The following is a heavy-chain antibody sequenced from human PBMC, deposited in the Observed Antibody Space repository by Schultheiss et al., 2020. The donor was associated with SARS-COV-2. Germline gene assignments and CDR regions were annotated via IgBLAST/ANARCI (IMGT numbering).Heavy chain of an antibody. D-gene: IGHD1-26*01. V-gene: IGHV1-18*01. CDR2: ISAYNGNT. CDR3: ARDSGSYPPYYFDY. CDR1: GYTFTSYG. Sequence: ASVKVSCKASGYTFTSYGISWVRQAPGQGLEWMGWISAYNGNTNYAQKLQGRVTMTTDTSTSTAYMELRSLRSDDTAVYYCARDSGSYPPYYFDYWGQGTLVTVSS. J-gene: IGHJ4*02.